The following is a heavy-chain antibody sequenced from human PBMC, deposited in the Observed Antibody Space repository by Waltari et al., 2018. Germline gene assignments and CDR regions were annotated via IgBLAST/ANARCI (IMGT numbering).Heavy chain of an antibody. CDR1: GFTFSSYA. D-gene: IGHD3-3*01. Sequence: EVQLVESGGGLVQPGGSLRLSCAASGFTFSSYAMSWVRQAPGKGLEWVSAISGSGGSTYYADSVKGRFTISRDNSKNTRYLQMNSLRAEDTAVYYCAKAIPSDFWSGYYVTPEYYYYMDVWGKGTTVTVSS. J-gene: IGHJ6*03. CDR3: AKAIPSDFWSGYYVTPEYYYYMDV. CDR2: ISGSGGST. V-gene: IGHV3-23*04.